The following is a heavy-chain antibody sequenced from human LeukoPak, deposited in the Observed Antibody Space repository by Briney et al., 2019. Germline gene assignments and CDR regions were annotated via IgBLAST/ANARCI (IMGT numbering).Heavy chain of an antibody. Sequence: GGSLRLSCAASGFTFNTYNMNWVRQAPGKGLEWVSSTSSSSYIYYADSVKGRFTISRDNAKNSLYLQMNSLRAEDTAVYYCAKARRSSRSSGYYSFDYWGQGTLVTVSS. J-gene: IGHJ4*02. V-gene: IGHV3-21*04. CDR1: GFTFNTYN. CDR2: TSSSSYI. D-gene: IGHD3-22*01. CDR3: AKARRSSRSSGYYSFDY.